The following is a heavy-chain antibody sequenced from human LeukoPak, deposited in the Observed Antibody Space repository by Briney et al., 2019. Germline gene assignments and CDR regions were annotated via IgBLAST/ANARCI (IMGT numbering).Heavy chain of an antibody. CDR1: GFTFSSYE. CDR3: TSNSSSWRGYFDY. J-gene: IGHJ4*02. D-gene: IGHD6-13*01. Sequence: PGGSLRLSCAASGFTFSSYEMNWVRQAPGKGLEWVSYISSSGSTIYYADPVKGRFTISRDNAKNSLYLQMNSLRAEDTAVYYCTSNSSSWRGYFDYWGQGTLVTVSS. CDR2: ISSSGSTI. V-gene: IGHV3-48*03.